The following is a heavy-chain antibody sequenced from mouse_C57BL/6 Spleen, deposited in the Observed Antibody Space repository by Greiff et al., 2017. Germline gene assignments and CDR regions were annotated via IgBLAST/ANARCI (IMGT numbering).Heavy chain of an antibody. J-gene: IGHJ2*01. CDR2: IDPSDSGT. CDR3: ARGAFITAVVAPFDY. V-gene: IGHV1-52*01. D-gene: IGHD1-1*01. Sequence: QVQLQQPGAELVRPGSSVKLSCKASGYTFTSYWMHWVKQRPIQGLEWIGNIDPSDSGTHYNQKFKDKATLTVDKSSSTAYMQLSSLTSEDSAVDYCARGAFITAVVAPFDYWGQGTTLTVSS. CDR1: GYTFTSYW.